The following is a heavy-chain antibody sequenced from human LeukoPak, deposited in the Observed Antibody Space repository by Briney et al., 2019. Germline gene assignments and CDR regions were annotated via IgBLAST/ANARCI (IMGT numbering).Heavy chain of an antibody. J-gene: IGHJ5*02. V-gene: IGHV4-34*01. CDR1: GGSFSGYY. CDR2: INHSGST. D-gene: IGHD5-18*01. Sequence: PSETLSFTCAVYGGSFSGYYWSWIRQPPGKGLEWIGEINHSGSTNYNASLKSRVTISVDTSKNQFSLRLSSVTAADTAVYYCAPRGDIEHSYGYGKWFDPWGQGTRVTVSS. CDR3: APRGDIEHSYGYGKWFDP.